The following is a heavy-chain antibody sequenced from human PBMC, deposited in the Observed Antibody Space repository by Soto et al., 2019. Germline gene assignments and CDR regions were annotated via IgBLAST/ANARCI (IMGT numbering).Heavy chain of an antibody. D-gene: IGHD3-22*01. CDR2: IWYDGSNK. CDR1: GFTFSSSV. CDR3: ARLTSINYYDNSGYYGSFDY. V-gene: IGHV3-33*01. Sequence: VGSLRLSCAASGFTFSSSVMHWVRQAPGKGLEWVAVIWYDGSNKYYADSVKGRFTIARDNSKNTLYLHMNSLRAEDTAIYYCARLTSINYYDNSGYYGSFDYWGQGTLVTVSS. J-gene: IGHJ4*02.